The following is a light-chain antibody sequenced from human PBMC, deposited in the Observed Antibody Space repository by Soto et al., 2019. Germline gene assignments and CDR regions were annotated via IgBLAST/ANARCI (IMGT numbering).Light chain of an antibody. CDR3: QLYGTSLFT. CDR2: DAS. CDR1: QSVSSRL. J-gene: IGKJ4*01. Sequence: EIVLTQSPGTLSLPPGERATLSCRASQSVSSRLLAWYQQKPGQAPRLLMYDASSRATGIPDRFSGSGSGTDFTLTINRLEPEDFAVYYCQLYGTSLFTFGAGTKVDIK. V-gene: IGKV3-20*01.